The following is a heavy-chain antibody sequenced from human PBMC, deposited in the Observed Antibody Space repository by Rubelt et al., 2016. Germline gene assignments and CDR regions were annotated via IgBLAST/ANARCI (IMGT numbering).Heavy chain of an antibody. CDR2: IKQDGSEI. J-gene: IGHJ4*02. D-gene: IGHD3-16*01. CDR1: GGSISSSSYY. Sequence: LQLQESGPGLVKPSETLALTCIVSGGSISSSSYYWDWIRQPPGKGLEWVANIKQDGSEIYYVDSVKGRFSISRDNAKNSLYLQMDSLRAEETAVYYCAREGTFTAYNFDYWGQGTLVTVAS. V-gene: IGHV3-7*01. CDR3: AREGTFTAYNFDY.